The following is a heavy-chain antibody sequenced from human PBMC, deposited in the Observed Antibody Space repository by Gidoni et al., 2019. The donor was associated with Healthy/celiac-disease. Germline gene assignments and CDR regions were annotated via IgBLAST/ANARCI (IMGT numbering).Heavy chain of an antibody. V-gene: IGHV3-33*01. D-gene: IGHD3-22*01. Sequence: QVQLVESGGGVVQPGRSLRLSCAASGFTFSSYGMHWVRQAPGKGLEWVAVIWYDGINKYYADSVKGRFTISRDNSKNTLYLQMNSLRAEDTAVYYCARDLSHDSSGYWSIVNAFDIWGQGTMVTVSS. CDR3: ARDLSHDSSGYWSIVNAFDI. J-gene: IGHJ3*02. CDR2: IWYDGINK. CDR1: GFTFSSYG.